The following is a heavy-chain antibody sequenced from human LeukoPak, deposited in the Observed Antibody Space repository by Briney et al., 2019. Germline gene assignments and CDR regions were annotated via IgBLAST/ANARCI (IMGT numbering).Heavy chain of an antibody. CDR3: VRDRGGAYSGNNLFDP. D-gene: IGHD2-21*01. J-gene: IGHJ5*02. V-gene: IGHV3-48*03. CDR2: IIGSGSTT. CDR1: GFTFSSYE. Sequence: PGGSLRLSCAASGFTFSSYEMNWVRQAPGKGLEGLSYIIGSGSTTQYADSVRDRFTISRDNDKNAVYLQMNSLRADDTAIYYCVRDRGGAYSGNNLFDPWGQGTLVTVSS.